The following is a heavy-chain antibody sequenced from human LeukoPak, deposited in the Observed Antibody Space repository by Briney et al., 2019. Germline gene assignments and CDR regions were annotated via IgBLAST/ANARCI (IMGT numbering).Heavy chain of an antibody. CDR1: GFIFSGYY. CDR3: GTHAGRTGSDD. Sequence: GGSLRLSCATSGFIFSGYYMSWIRQAPGKGLGWVSYISGSGNDISYADSVKGRFTISRDNAKGSLYLQMNSLRAADTAVYYCGTHAGRTGSDDRGQGTLVTVSS. J-gene: IGHJ4*02. D-gene: IGHD3/OR15-3a*01. V-gene: IGHV3-11*01. CDR2: ISGSGNDI.